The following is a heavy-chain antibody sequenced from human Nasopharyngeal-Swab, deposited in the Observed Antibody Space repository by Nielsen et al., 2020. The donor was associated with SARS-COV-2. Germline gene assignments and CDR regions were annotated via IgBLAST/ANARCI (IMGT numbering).Heavy chain of an antibody. CDR2: IDPSDSYT. CDR3: ARRAYCSGGSCYSPYYYYMDV. V-gene: IGHV5-10-1*01. Sequence: GESLKISCQGSGSSFTSYWISRVRQMPGKGLEWMGRIDPSDSYTNYSPSFQGHVTISADKSISTAYLQWSSLKASDTAMYYCARRAYCSGGSCYSPYYYYMDVWGKGTTVTVSS. D-gene: IGHD2-15*01. CDR1: GSSFTSYW. J-gene: IGHJ6*03.